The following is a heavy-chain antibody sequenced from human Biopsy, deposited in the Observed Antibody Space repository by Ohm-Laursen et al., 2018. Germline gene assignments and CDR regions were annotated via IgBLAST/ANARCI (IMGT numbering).Heavy chain of an antibody. CDR2: FATENGRI. V-gene: IGHV1-24*01. CDR1: GYSLTELS. D-gene: IGHD1-1*01. CDR3: AADINVWNVNY. Sequence: ASVKVSCKVSGYSLTELSMHWVRQAPGQGLEWMGGFATENGRIVYSQKFQGRVTMTEDTSTSTAYMEVWRLRSDDTAVYYCAADINVWNVNYWGQGTQVIVSS. J-gene: IGHJ4*02.